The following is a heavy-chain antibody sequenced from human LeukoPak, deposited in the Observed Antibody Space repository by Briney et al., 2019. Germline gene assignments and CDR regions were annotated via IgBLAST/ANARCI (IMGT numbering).Heavy chain of an antibody. CDR3: ARRVAVAGRYYFDC. D-gene: IGHD6-19*01. J-gene: IGHJ4*02. CDR1: GGSISSYY. Sequence: SETLSLTCTVSGGSISSYYCSWIRQPAGKGLEWIGRIYTGGNTNYNPSLKSRVTMSVDTSKNQFSLKLSSVTAADTAVYYCARRVAVAGRYYFDCWGQGTLVTVSS. V-gene: IGHV4-4*07. CDR2: IYTGGNT.